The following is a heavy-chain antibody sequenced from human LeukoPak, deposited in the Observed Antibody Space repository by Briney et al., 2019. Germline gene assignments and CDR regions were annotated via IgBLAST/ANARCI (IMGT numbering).Heavy chain of an antibody. V-gene: IGHV3-23*01. J-gene: IGHJ4*02. CDR3: ARGSDLASYNELEY. CDR1: GFTFSTYA. Sequence: GGSLTLSCAASGFTFSTYAMSWVRQAPGKGLEWVSGISASGGTTYYADSVKGRFTISRDNSKNTLYLQMNSLVAEDTATYYCARGSDLASYNELEYWGQGTLVTVSS. D-gene: IGHD2-21*01. CDR2: ISASGGTT.